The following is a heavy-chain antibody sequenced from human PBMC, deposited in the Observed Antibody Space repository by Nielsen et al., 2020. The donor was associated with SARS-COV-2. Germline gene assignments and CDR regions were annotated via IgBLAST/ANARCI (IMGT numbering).Heavy chain of an antibody. CDR1: GFTFSSYS. J-gene: IGHJ6*02. V-gene: IGHV3-21*01. CDR3: ARAHFYDILTGSTAPATYGMDV. Sequence: GESLKISCAASGFTFSSYSMNWVRQAPGKGLEWVSSISSSSSYIYYADSVKGRFTISRDNAKNSLYLQMNSLRAEDTAVYYCARAHFYDILTGSTAPATYGMDVWGQGTTVTVSS. CDR2: ISSSSSYI. D-gene: IGHD3-9*01.